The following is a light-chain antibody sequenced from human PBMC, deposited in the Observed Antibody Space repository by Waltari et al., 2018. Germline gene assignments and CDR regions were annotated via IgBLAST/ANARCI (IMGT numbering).Light chain of an antibody. CDR3: QHYVRLPVT. CDR2: GAS. Sequence: EIVLTQSLGTLSLSPGERATLSCRASQSVGWSLAWYQQKPGQAPRLLIYGASTRAPGIPDRFSGGGSGTDFSLTISRLEPEDFAVYHCQHYVRLPVTFGQGTKVEIK. J-gene: IGKJ1*01. V-gene: IGKV3-20*01. CDR1: QSVGWS.